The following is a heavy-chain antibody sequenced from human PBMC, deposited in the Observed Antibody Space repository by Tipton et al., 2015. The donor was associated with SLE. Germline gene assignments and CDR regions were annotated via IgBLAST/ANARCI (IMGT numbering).Heavy chain of an antibody. V-gene: IGHV4-39*07. CDR2: IYYSGST. CDR3: ARDRRQLVWGDAFDI. CDR1: GGSISSSSYY. D-gene: IGHD3-16*01. J-gene: IGHJ3*02. Sequence: TLSLTCTVSGGSISSSSYYWGWIRQPPGKGLEWIGSIYYSGSTYYNPSLKSRDTISVDTSKNQFSLKLSSVTAADTAVYYCARDRRQLVWGDAFDIWGQGTMVTVSS.